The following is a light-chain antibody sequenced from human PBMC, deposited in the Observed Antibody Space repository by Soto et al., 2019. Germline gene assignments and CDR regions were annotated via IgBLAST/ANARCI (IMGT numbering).Light chain of an antibody. CDR3: QQSYNTPYT. Sequence: DIQMAQSPSSLSASVGDRVTITCRASQTISTYLNWYQHKPGIAPKLLIYAAYSLQSGVPSRFSGGGSGIDFTLTISSLQPEDSATYYCQQSYNTPYTFGQGTKLEIK. V-gene: IGKV1-39*01. J-gene: IGKJ2*01. CDR1: QTISTY. CDR2: AAY.